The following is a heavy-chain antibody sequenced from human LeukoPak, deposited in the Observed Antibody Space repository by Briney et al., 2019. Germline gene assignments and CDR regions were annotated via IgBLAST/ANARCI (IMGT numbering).Heavy chain of an antibody. J-gene: IGHJ4*02. D-gene: IGHD4-23*01. Sequence: SETLSLTCAVYGGSFSGYCWSWIRQPPGXGXXXXXEXNHSGSXIXXXXXXXXXTISXDTSTNQFSLKLSSVTAADTAVYYCARGDGNSVFSLGYWGQGTLVTVSS. CDR1: GGSFSGYC. CDR3: ARGDGNSVFSLGY. CDR2: XNHSGSX. V-gene: IGHV4-34*01.